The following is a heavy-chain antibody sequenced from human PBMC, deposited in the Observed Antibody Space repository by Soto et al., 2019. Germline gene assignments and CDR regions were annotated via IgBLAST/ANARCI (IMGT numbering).Heavy chain of an antibody. D-gene: IGHD2-15*01. J-gene: IGHJ4*02. CDR2: IDGSGGDT. CDR1: GFPFSSYA. CDR3: VKETVAAAYVETSPFAF. Sequence: VQLLESGGGLVQPGGSRRLSCAASGFPFSSYAMGWVRQAPGTGLGWVSVIDGSGGDTSFPASVKGRFTISRDNSKNTLYLHMNSLRAEDTARYYCVKETVAAAYVETSPFAFGGQGTLVTVSS. V-gene: IGHV3-23*01.